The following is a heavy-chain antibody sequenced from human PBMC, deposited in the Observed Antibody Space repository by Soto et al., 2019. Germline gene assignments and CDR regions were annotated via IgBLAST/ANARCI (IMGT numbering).Heavy chain of an antibody. V-gene: IGHV1-3*01. D-gene: IGHD2-15*01. J-gene: IGHJ3*02. CDR3: AKFDEADGSFDI. CDR2: INAGNGNT. Sequence: ASVKVSCKASGYTFTTYAMHWVRQAPGQRLEWMGWINAGNGNTKYSQKFQGRVTITRDTSASTAYMELSSLRSDDTAVYYCAKFDEADGSFDIWGQGTMVTVSS. CDR1: GYTFTTYA.